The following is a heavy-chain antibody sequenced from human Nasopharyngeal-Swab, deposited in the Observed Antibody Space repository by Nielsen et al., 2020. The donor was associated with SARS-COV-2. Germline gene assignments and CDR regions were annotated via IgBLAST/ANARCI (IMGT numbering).Heavy chain of an antibody. CDR3: ARADSSSWSTNYGVDV. V-gene: IGHV3-21*01. D-gene: IGHD6-13*01. CDR1: GFTFSSYW. Sequence: GESLKISCAASGFTFSSYWMSWVRQAPGKGLEWVSSIIGSSSYIYYADSVKGRFTISRDNAKNSLYLQMDSLRAEDTAVYYCARADSSSWSTNYGVDVWGQGTTVTVSS. J-gene: IGHJ6*02. CDR2: IIGSSSYI.